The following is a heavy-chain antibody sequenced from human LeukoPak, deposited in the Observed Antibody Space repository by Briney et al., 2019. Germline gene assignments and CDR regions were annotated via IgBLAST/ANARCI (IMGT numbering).Heavy chain of an antibody. CDR3: ARHGGSGFDY. CDR1: GYRFTSYW. Sequence: GESLKISCKGFGYRFTSYWISWVRQMPGKGLEWMGIIYPHDSDTRYSPSFQGQVTMSADKSISTAYLQWSSLKASDTATYYCARHGGSGFDYWGQGTQVTVSS. CDR2: IYPHDSDT. J-gene: IGHJ4*02. D-gene: IGHD3-10*01. V-gene: IGHV5-51*01.